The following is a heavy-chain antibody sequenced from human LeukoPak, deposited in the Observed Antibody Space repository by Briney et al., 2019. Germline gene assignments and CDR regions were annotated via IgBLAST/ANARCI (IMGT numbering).Heavy chain of an antibody. Sequence: SGPTLVNPTQTLTLTCTFSGFSLSTSGVGVGWIRQPPGKALEWLALIYWNDDKRSSPSLKSRLTITKDTSKNQVVLTMTNMDPVDTATYYCARTRLTVTPNWFDPWGQGTLVTVSS. CDR3: ARTRLTVTPNWFDP. J-gene: IGHJ5*02. V-gene: IGHV2-5*01. CDR1: GFSLSTSGVG. CDR2: IYWNDDK. D-gene: IGHD4-11*01.